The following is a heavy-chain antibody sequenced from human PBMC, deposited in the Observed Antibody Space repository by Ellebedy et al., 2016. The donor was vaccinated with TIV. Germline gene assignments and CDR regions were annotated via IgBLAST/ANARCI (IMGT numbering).Heavy chain of an antibody. CDR1: GDSVSTDIG. J-gene: IGHJ6*02. CDR3: ARGWFGSGMGV. CDR2: TYYRSKWNN. V-gene: IGHV6-1*01. D-gene: IGHD3-10*01. Sequence: SETLSLTCVISGDSVSTDIGWNWIRPSPSRGLEWLGRTYYRSKWNNDYAVSLKSRITINPDTSKNLFSLQLNSVTPEDTAVYYCARGWFGSGMGVWGPGTTVTVSS.